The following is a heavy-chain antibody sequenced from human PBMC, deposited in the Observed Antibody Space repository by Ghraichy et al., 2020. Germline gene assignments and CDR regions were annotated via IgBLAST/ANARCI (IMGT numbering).Heavy chain of an antibody. D-gene: IGHD3-22*01. V-gene: IGHV3-30*02. CDR2: IRYDGSNK. CDR3: AKDVSLYYYDSSGYDYYYYMDV. CDR1: GFTFSSYG. Sequence: GESLNISCAASGFTFSSYGMHWVRQAPGKELEWVAFIRYDGSNKYYADSVKGRFTISRDNSKNTLYLQMNSLRAEDTAVYYCAKDVSLYYYDSSGYDYYYYMDVWGKGTTVTVSS. J-gene: IGHJ6*03.